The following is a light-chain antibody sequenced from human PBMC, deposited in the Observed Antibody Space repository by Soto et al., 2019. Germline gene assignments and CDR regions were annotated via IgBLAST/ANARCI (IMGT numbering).Light chain of an antibody. V-gene: IGKV1-39*01. J-gene: IGKJ1*01. CDR3: QQSFSAPPWT. Sequence: DIQMTQSPSSLSASVGERVTIICRASQSISSYLNWYQQKPGKAPKLLIYDASSLQSGVPSRFSGSGSGTDFSLTINGLQPEDSANYYCQQSFSAPPWTLGHGTKVDI. CDR2: DAS. CDR1: QSISSY.